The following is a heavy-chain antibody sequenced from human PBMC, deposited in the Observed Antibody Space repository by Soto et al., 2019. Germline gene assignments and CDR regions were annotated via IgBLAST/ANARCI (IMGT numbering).Heavy chain of an antibody. CDR3: ARDPTNILTGLDY. CDR2: INPNSGGT. CDR1: GYTFTCYY. J-gene: IGHJ4*02. D-gene: IGHD3-9*01. V-gene: IGHV1-2*02. Sequence: XSVKVSCKASGYTFTCYYMHWVRQAPGQGLEWMGWINPNSGGTNYAQKFQGRVTMTRDTSISTAYMELSRLRSDDTAVYYCARDPTNILTGLDYWGQGTLVTVSS.